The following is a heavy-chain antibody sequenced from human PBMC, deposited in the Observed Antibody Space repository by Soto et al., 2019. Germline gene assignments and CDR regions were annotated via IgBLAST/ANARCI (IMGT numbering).Heavy chain of an antibody. CDR2: ISAYNGNT. CDR3: ARDLDCSGGSCPSPPASGGY. CDR1: GYTFTSYG. J-gene: IGHJ4*02. D-gene: IGHD2-15*01. Sequence: SMKVSCKASGYTFTSYGISWVRQAPGQGLEWMGWISAYNGNTNYAQKLQGRVTMTTDTSTSTAYMELRSLRSDDTAVYYCARDLDCSGGSCPSPPASGGYWGQGTLVTVSS. V-gene: IGHV1-18*01.